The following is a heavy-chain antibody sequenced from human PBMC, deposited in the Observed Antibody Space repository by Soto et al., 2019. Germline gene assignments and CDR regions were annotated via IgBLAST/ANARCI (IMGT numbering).Heavy chain of an antibody. CDR2: ISGSGGST. CDR3: AKLSVRYCSGGTFYSY. CDR1: GFTFSSYA. D-gene: IGHD2-15*01. V-gene: IGHV3-23*01. J-gene: IGHJ4*02. Sequence: EVQLLESGGGLVQPGGSLRLSRAASGFTFSSYAMSWVRQAPGKGLEWVSAISGSGGSTYYADSVKGRFTISRDNTKNTMYLQMNSLLAEDTAVYYCAKLSVRYCSGGTFYSYWVQGPLVTVSS.